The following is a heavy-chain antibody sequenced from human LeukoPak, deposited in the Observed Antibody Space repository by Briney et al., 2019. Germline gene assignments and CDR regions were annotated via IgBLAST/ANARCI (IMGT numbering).Heavy chain of an antibody. J-gene: IGHJ3*02. Sequence: ASVKVSCKASGYTFTSYGISWVRQAPGQGLEWMGWISAYNGNTNYAQKLQGRVTMTTDTSTSTAYMELRSLRSDDTAVYYCATRRYYYGSGSTSYGGAFDIWGQGTMVTVSS. D-gene: IGHD3-10*01. CDR1: GYTFTSYG. CDR3: ATRRYYYGSGSTSYGGAFDI. V-gene: IGHV1-18*01. CDR2: ISAYNGNT.